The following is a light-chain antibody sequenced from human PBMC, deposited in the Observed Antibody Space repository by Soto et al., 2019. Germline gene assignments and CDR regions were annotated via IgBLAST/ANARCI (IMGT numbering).Light chain of an antibody. CDR3: CSYAGNTLVV. CDR1: SSDVGGYNY. V-gene: IGLV2-11*01. CDR2: DVS. Sequence: QSALTQPRSVSGSPGQSVTISCTGTSSDVGGYNYVSWYQQNPGKAPKLMIYDVSKRPSGVSYRFAGSKSANTASLIISGLQAEDEADYYCCSYAGNTLVVFGGGTKVTVL. J-gene: IGLJ2*01.